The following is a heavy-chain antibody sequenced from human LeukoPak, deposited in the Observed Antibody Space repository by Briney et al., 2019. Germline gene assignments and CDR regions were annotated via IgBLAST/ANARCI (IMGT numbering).Heavy chain of an antibody. J-gene: IGHJ3*02. CDR2: IYHSGSS. CDR3: ARGELLLDAFDI. Sequence: SETLSLTCTVSGGSISSDNYYWNWIRQPSGKGLEWIGSIYHSGSSYYNPSLNSRVTISVDTSKNQFSLKLSSVTAADTAVYYCARGELLLDAFDIWGQGTMVTVSS. V-gene: IGHV4-39*07. CDR1: GGSISSDNYY. D-gene: IGHD1-26*01.